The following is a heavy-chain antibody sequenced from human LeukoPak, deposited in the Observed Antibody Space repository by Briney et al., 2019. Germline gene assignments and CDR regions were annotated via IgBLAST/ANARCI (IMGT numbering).Heavy chain of an antibody. D-gene: IGHD3-10*01. V-gene: IGHV4-4*07. CDR3: ARAVVSGSFQTYYYYMDV. CDR2: IYTSGST. Sequence: KPSETLSLTCTVSAGSISSYYWSWIRQPAGKGLEWIGRIYTSGSTNYNPSLKSRVTMPVDTSKNQFSLKLSSVTAADTAVYYCARAVVSGSFQTYYYYMDVWGKGTTVTGSS. CDR1: AGSISSYY. J-gene: IGHJ6*03.